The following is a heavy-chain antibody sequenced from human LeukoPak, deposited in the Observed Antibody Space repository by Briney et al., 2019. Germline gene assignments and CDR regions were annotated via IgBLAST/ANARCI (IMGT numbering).Heavy chain of an antibody. CDR1: GGSISSYY. Sequence: PSETLSLTCTVSGGSISSYYWSWIRQPPGKGLEWIGYIYYSGSTNYNPSLKSRVTISVGTSKNQFSLKLSSVTAADTAVYYCARHGATMIVVEQNWFDPWGQGTLVTVSS. D-gene: IGHD3-22*01. CDR3: ARHGATMIVVEQNWFDP. CDR2: IYYSGST. J-gene: IGHJ5*02. V-gene: IGHV4-59*08.